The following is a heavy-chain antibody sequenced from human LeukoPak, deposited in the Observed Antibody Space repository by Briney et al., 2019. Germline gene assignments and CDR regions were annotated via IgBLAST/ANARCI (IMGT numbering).Heavy chain of an antibody. V-gene: IGHV4-59*01. CDR1: GGSISSYY. J-gene: IGHJ4*02. CDR2: IYYSGST. D-gene: IGHD5-18*01. Sequence: SETLSLTCTVSGGSISSYYWSWIRQPQGKGLGWIGYIYYSGSTNYNPSLKSRVTISVDTSKNQFSLKLSSVTAADTAVYYCASLQDTAMPYFDYWGQGTLVTVSS. CDR3: ASLQDTAMPYFDY.